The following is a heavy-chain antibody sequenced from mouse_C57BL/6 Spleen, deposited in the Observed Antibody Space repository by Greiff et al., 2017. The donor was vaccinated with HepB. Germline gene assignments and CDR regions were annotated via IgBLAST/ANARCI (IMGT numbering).Heavy chain of an antibody. Sequence: VQLQQSGAELVKPGASVKISCKASGYAFSSYWMNWVKQRPGKGLEWIGQIYPGDGDTNYNGKFKGKATLTADKSSSTAYMQLSSLTSEDSAVYFCARWVLGLSDWYFDGWGTGTTVTVSS. J-gene: IGHJ1*03. D-gene: IGHD4-1*01. V-gene: IGHV1-80*01. CDR1: GYAFSSYW. CDR2: IYPGDGDT. CDR3: ARWVLGLSDWYFDG.